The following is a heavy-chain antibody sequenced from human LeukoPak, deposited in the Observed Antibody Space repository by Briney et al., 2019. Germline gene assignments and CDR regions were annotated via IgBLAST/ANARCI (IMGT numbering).Heavy chain of an antibody. J-gene: IGHJ4*02. V-gene: IGHV3-21*01. CDR1: GFTFSSYS. Sequence: GGSLRLSCAASGFTFSSYSMNWVRQAPGKGLEWVSSISSSSSYIYHADSVKGRFTISRDNAKNSLYLQMNSLRAEDTAVYYCARVIAVAGTGNYWGQGTLVTVSS. CDR3: ARVIAVAGTGNY. D-gene: IGHD6-19*01. CDR2: ISSSSSYI.